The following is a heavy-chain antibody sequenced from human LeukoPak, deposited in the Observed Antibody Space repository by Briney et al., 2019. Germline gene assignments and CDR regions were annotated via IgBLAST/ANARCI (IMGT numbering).Heavy chain of an antibody. CDR2: IYYSGST. D-gene: IGHD6-13*01. CDR1: GGSISSYY. J-gene: IGHJ4*02. Sequence: SETLSLTCTVSGGSISSYYWSWIRQPPGKGLEWIGYIYYSGSTNYNPSLKSRVTISVGTSKNQFPLKLSSVTAADTAVYYCARARAAGLFDYWGQGTLVTVSS. CDR3: ARARAAGLFDY. V-gene: IGHV4-59*12.